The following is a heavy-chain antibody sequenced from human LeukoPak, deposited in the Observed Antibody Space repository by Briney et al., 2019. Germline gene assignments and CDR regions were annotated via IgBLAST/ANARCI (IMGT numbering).Heavy chain of an antibody. CDR3: ASRNFDWGDGARDY. CDR1: GGTFSSYA. CDR2: IIPIFGTA. J-gene: IGHJ4*02. V-gene: IGHV1-69*13. Sequence: GASVTVSCTASGGTFSSYAISWVRQAPGQGLEWMGGIIPIFGTANYAQKFQGRVTITADESTSTAYMELSSLRSEDTAVYYCASRNFDWGDGARDYWGQGTLVTVSS. D-gene: IGHD3-9*01.